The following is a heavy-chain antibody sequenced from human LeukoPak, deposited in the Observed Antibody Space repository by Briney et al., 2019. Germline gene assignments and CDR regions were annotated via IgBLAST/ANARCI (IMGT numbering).Heavy chain of an antibody. CDR2: ISGSGGST. V-gene: IGHV3-23*01. D-gene: IGHD3-10*01. Sequence: GGSLRLSCAASGFTFSSYAMSWVRQAPGKGLEWVSAISGSGGSTYYADSVKGRFTISRDNSKNTLYLQMNSLRADDTAVYYCARDRGSGSYEGYYFDSWGHGTLVTVSS. CDR1: GFTFSSYA. CDR3: ARDRGSGSYEGYYFDS. J-gene: IGHJ4*01.